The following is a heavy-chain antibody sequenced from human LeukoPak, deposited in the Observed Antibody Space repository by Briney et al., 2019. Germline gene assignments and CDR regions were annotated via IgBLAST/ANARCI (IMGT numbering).Heavy chain of an antibody. CDR3: ARAVPTDYYGSGRPYFDY. V-gene: IGHV4-38-2*02. CDR1: GYSISSGYY. CDR2: IYHSGST. Sequence: SQTLSLTCTVSGYSISSGYYWGWIRQPPGKGLEWIGSIYHSGSTYYNPSLKSRVTISVDTSKNQFSLKLSSVTAADTAVYYCARAVPTDYYGSGRPYFDYWGQGTLVTVSS. J-gene: IGHJ4*02. D-gene: IGHD3-10*01.